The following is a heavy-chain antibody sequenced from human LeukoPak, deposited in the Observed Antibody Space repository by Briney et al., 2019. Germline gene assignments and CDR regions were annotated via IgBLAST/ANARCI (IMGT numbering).Heavy chain of an antibody. CDR3: ARGFLDFDY. CDR1: GFTFSSFG. J-gene: IGHJ4*02. CDR2: IWYDGSNT. Sequence: LGRSERLSCVASGFTFSSFGMHWVRQAPGKGLEWVALIWYDGSNTYYADSVKGRFTISRDDSKNTVYLQMNSLRAEDTALYYCARGFLDFDYWGQGTLVTDSS. D-gene: IGHD3-3*01. V-gene: IGHV3-33*01.